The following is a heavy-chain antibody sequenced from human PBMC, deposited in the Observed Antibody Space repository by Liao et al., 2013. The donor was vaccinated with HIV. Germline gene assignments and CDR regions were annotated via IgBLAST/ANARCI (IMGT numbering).Heavy chain of an antibody. CDR3: SYSGSQGGVVSDY. Sequence: QVQLQESGPGLVKPSETLSLTCTVSGGSITSYYWSWIRQPPGKGLEWIGYIYYSGSTNYNPSLKSRVTISVDTSKNQFSLKLSSVTAADTAVYYCSYSGSQGGVVSDYWGQGTLVTVSS. D-gene: IGHD1-26*01. CDR2: IYYSGST. J-gene: IGHJ4*02. V-gene: IGHV4-59*12. CDR1: GGSITSYY.